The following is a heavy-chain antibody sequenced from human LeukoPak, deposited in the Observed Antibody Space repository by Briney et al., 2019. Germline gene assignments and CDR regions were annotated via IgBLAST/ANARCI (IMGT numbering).Heavy chain of an antibody. CDR2: INPNDGDT. D-gene: IGHD2-2*01. J-gene: IGHJ4*02. V-gene: IGHV1-2*02. CDR3: ARANFLYCSSTTCLFAY. CDR1: GYTFTDYY. Sequence: GASVKVSCKASGYTFTDYYMHWVRQAPGQGFEWRGWINPNDGDTNYAQKFQGRGTMTRDTSISTAHMEVSRLRSDDTAVYYCARANFLYCSSTTCLFAYWGQGTLVTVSS.